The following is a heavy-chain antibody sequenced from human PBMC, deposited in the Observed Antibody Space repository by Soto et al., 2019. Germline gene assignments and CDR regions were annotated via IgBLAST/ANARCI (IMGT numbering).Heavy chain of an antibody. V-gene: IGHV3-23*01. D-gene: IGHD1-26*01. CDR3: AKVTQRIYSQNAFDI. CDR1: GFTISSYA. J-gene: IGHJ3*02. Sequence: EVQLLESGGGLVQPGGSLRLSCAASGFTISSYAMSWVRQAPGKGLEWVSAISDRGATTHYADSVKGRFTISRDTSKNTLYLQMNSLTAEDTAVYYCAKVTQRIYSQNAFDIWGQGTMVTVSS. CDR2: ISDRGATT.